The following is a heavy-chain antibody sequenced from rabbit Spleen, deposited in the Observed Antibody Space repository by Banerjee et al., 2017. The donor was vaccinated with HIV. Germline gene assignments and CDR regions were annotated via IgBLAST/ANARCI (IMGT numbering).Heavy chain of an antibody. Sequence: QEQLVESGGGLVQPGASLTLTCTASGFSFSSGYDMCWVRQSPGKGLEHIGHINTGSGEINYANWAKGRFTISKASSTTVTLQMTGLTAADTATYFCASGYGGVGRAYKVWGPGTLVTV. V-gene: IGHV1S45*01. D-gene: IGHD4-2*01. CDR3: ASGYGGVGRAYKV. CDR1: GFSFSSGYD. CDR2: INTGSGEI. J-gene: IGHJ4*01.